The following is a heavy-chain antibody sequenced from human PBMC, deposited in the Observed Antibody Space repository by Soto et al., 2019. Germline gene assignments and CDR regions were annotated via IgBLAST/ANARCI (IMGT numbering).Heavy chain of an antibody. D-gene: IGHD1-20*01. J-gene: IGHJ4*02. CDR3: AKGGLTGAADQ. CDR2: MSPRNGNT. CDR1: GYSFTHYD. V-gene: IGHV1-8*01. Sequence: VQLVQSGAEVKRPGASVKVSCKASGYSFTHYDINWVRQAPGQGLEWMGWMSPRNGNTDYAQTFQGRVTMTRDASISTAYMELSSLTSADTAVYYCAKGGLTGAADQWGQGTLVTVTS.